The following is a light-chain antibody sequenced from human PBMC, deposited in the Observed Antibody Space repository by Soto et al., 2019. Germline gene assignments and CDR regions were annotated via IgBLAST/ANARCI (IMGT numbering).Light chain of an antibody. J-gene: IGLJ1*01. Sequence: QSALTQPHSVSGSPGQSVTISCTGTSSDVGGYNYVSWYQHHPGKAPKLIIYDVSERPSGVPDRFSGSKSGNTGNTASLTISGLQAEDEADYYCCSYAGSYIHVFGSGTKVTVL. CDR1: SSDVGGYNY. V-gene: IGLV2-11*01. CDR2: DVS. CDR3: CSYAGSYIHV.